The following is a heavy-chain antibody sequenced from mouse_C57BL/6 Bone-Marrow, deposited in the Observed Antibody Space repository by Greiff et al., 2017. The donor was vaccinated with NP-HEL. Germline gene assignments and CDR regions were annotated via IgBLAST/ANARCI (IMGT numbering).Heavy chain of an antibody. J-gene: IGHJ3*01. CDR3: ARQGSSYWFAY. CDR1: GFTFSDYY. Sequence: EVQVVESGGGLVQPGGSLKLSCAASGFTFSDYYMYWVRQTPEKRLEWVAYISNGGGSNYYPDTVKGRFTISRDNAKKTLFLQMSRLKSEDTAMYYCARQGSSYWFAYWGQGTLVTVSA. V-gene: IGHV5-12*01. CDR2: ISNGGGSN. D-gene: IGHD1-1*01.